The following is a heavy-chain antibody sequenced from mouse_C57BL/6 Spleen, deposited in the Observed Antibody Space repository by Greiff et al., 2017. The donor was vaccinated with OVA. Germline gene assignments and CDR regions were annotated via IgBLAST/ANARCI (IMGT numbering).Heavy chain of an antibody. J-gene: IGHJ4*01. D-gene: IGHD2-1*01. CDR3: ARGGNYKAMDY. CDR1: GYSFTSYY. V-gene: IGHV1-66*01. CDR2: IYPGSGNT. Sequence: QVQLQQSGPELVKPGASVKISCKASGYSFTSYYIHWVKQRPGQGLEWIGWIYPGSGNTKYNEKFKGRATLTADTSSSTAYMQLSSLTSEDSAVYYCARGGNYKAMDYWGQGTSVTVSS.